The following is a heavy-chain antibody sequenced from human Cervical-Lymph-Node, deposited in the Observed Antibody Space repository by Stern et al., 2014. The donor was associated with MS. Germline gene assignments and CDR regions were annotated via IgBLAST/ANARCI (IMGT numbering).Heavy chain of an antibody. CDR3: ARDKVTIFGVVLQNNYFDY. V-gene: IGHV1-46*01. D-gene: IGHD3-3*01. J-gene: IGHJ4*02. CDR2: INPSGGST. CDR1: GYTFTSYY. Sequence: VQLVESGAEVKKPGASVKVSCKASGYTFTSYYMHWVRQAPGQGLEWMGIINPSGGSTSSAQKFQGRVTMTRDTSTSTVYMELSSLRSEDTAVYYCARDKVTIFGVVLQNNYFDYWGQGTLVTVSS.